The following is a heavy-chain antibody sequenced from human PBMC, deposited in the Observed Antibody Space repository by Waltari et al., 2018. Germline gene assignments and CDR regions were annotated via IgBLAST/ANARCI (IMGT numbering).Heavy chain of an antibody. CDR3: ARVWAAAGTGIDY. CDR1: GGSFSGYY. J-gene: IGHJ4*02. CDR2: INHSGST. D-gene: IGHD6-13*01. Sequence: QVQLQQWGAGLLKPSETLSLTCAVYGGSFSGYYWSWIRQPPGKGLEWIVEINHSGSTNYNPSLKSRVTISVDTSKNQFSLKLSSVTAADTAVYYCARVWAAAGTGIDYWGQGTLVTVSS. V-gene: IGHV4-34*01.